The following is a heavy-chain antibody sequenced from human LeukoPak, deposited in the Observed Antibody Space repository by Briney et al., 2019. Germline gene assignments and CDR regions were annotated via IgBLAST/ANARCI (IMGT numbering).Heavy chain of an antibody. CDR2: MSSMCSTI. CDR3: GREDEGGYSYGYPY. V-gene: IGHV3-48*03. CDR1: GFTFSSYE. Sequence: PGGSLRLSCAASGFTFSSYEMNWVRQAPGKVREWVSYMSSMCSTIYYANSMPDRFPIYRDNDKNSLYLQMNSLRAEDTAVYYCGREDEGGYSYGYPYWGQGTLVTVSS. J-gene: IGHJ4*02. D-gene: IGHD5-18*01.